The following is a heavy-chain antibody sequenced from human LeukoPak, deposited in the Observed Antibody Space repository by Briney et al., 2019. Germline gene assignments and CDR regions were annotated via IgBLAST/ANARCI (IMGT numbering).Heavy chain of an antibody. V-gene: IGHV1-8*01. CDR2: MNPNSGNT. D-gene: IGHD3-10*01. Sequence: ASVKVSCKASGYTFTSYDINWVRQATGQGLEWMGWMNPNSGNTGYAQKFQGGVTMTRNTSISTAYMELSSLRSEDTAVYYCAREANVLLWFGELWWFDPWGQGTLVTVSS. CDR3: AREANVLLWFGELWWFDP. CDR1: GYTFTSYD. J-gene: IGHJ5*02.